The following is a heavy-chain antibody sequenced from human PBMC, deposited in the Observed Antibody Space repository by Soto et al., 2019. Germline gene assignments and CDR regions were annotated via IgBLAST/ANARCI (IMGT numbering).Heavy chain of an antibody. CDR2: ISGSGGST. V-gene: IGHV3-23*01. D-gene: IGHD3-10*01. Sequence: GGSLRLSCAASGFTFSSYAMSWVRQAPGKGLEWVSAISGSGGSTYYADPVKGRFTISRDNSKNTLYLQMNSLRAEDTAVYYCAKDHVWFGESHHYYYGMDVWGQGTTVTVSS. J-gene: IGHJ6*02. CDR3: AKDHVWFGESHHYYYGMDV. CDR1: GFTFSSYA.